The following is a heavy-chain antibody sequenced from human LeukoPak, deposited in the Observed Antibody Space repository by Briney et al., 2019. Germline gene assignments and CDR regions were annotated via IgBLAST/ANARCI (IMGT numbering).Heavy chain of an antibody. CDR3: ARGGSGWYGNYYYGMDV. V-gene: IGHV4-34*01. Sequence: SETLSLTCAVYGGSFSGYYWSWIRQPPGKGLEWIGEINHSGSTNYNPSLKSRVTISVDTSKNQFSLKLSSVTAADTAVYYCARGGSGWYGNYYYGMDVWGQGTTVTVSS. D-gene: IGHD6-19*01. CDR2: INHSGST. J-gene: IGHJ6*02. CDR1: GGSFSGYY.